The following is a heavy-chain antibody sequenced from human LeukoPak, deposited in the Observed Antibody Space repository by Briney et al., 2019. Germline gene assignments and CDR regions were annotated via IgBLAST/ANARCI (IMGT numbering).Heavy chain of an antibody. Sequence: GGSLRLSCAASRFTLSTYAMSWGRQAPGKGLEWGSAISGSGGSTYYADSVKGRFTISRDNSKNTLYLQMNSLRAEDTAVYYCAKVGGCSTSCRTMVRGVIIDYWGQGTLVTVSS. CDR2: ISGSGGST. CDR1: RFTLSTYA. J-gene: IGHJ4*02. V-gene: IGHV3-23*01. D-gene: IGHD3-10*01. CDR3: AKVGGCSTSCRTMVRGVIIDY.